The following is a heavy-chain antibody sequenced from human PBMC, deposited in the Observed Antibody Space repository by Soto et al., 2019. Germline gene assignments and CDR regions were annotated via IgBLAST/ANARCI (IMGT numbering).Heavy chain of an antibody. Sequence: GGPLSLSCGASEFTLSGHAMILSRQAPGKGLEWVSVISGSGGSTYYADSVKGRFTISRDNSKNTLYLQMNSLRGEDTAVYYCAKGPVPLYGMEVCGQGTTVTVSS. J-gene: IGHJ6*02. CDR3: AKGPVPLYGMEV. V-gene: IGHV3-23*01. CDR1: EFTLSGHA. CDR2: ISGSGGST.